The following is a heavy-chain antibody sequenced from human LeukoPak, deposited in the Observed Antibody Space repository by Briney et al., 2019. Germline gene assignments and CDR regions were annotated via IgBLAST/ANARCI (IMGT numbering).Heavy chain of an antibody. CDR3: ARGEDFERYYLAY. CDR1: GGSFSGYY. Sequence: SEPLSLTCAVYGGSFSGYYWSWVRQPPGKGLEGIGEIYHSGSTNYNPTLNSRATISLDTSKNQFSLKLTSVTAADTAVYFCARGEDFERYYLAYWGQGTLVTVSS. CDR2: IYHSGST. D-gene: IGHD3-9*01. J-gene: IGHJ4*02. V-gene: IGHV4-34*01.